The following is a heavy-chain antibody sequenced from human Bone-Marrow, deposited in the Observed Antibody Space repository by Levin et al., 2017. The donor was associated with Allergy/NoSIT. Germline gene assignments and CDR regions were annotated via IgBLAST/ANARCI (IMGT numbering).Heavy chain of an antibody. CDR3: ARDVGPTYVWFDP. V-gene: IGHV4-59*01. J-gene: IGHJ5*02. D-gene: IGHD1-26*01. CDR1: GGSIDNYY. CDR2: VYFSGYT. Sequence: PSETLSLTCSVSGGSIDNYYWNWIRQSPGKGLEWIGYVYFSGYTMYNPSLKSRVTISVDTSKNQVSLNVNSVTAADTAIYYCARDVGPTYVWFDPWGQGTLVTVS.